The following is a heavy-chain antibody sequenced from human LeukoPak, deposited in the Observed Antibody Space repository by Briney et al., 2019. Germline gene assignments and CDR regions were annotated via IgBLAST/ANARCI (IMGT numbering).Heavy chain of an antibody. CDR3: AKGYYYDSSGYYATNGLPGAEYFQH. J-gene: IGHJ1*01. V-gene: IGHV3-23*01. D-gene: IGHD3-22*01. CDR1: GFTFSSYA. Sequence: GGSLRLSCAASGFTFSSYAMSWVRQAPGKGLEWVSAISGSGGSTYYADSVKGRFTISRDSSKNTLYLQMNSLRAEDTAVYYCAKGYYYDSSGYYATNGLPGAEYFQHWGQGTLVTVSS. CDR2: ISGSGGST.